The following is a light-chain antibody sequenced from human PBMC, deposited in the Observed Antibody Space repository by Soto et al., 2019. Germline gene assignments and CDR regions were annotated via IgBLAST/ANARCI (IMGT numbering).Light chain of an antibody. J-gene: IGKJ4*01. V-gene: IGKV3-15*01. CDR2: GAA. CDR1: QSFSSN. Sequence: EIVMTQSPATLSVSPGERATLSCRASQSFSSNLAWYQQKPGQAPRLLIYGAATRATGIPARFSGSGSGTEFTLTISSLQSEDSAVYYCQQRSDWLTFGGGTKVEIK. CDR3: QQRSDWLT.